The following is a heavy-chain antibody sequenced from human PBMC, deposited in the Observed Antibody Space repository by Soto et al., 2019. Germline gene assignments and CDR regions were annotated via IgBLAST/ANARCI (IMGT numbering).Heavy chain of an antibody. CDR3: ARDLEEQLVGWFDP. D-gene: IGHD6-6*01. CDR2: ISSSSSYI. CDR1: GFTFSSYS. V-gene: IGHV3-21*01. Sequence: EVQLVESVGGLVKPGGSLRLSCAASGFTFSSYSMNWVRQAPGKGLEWVSSISSSSSYIYYADSVKGRFTISRDNAKNSLYLQMNSLRAEDTAVYYCARDLEEQLVGWFDPWGQGTLVTVSS. J-gene: IGHJ5*02.